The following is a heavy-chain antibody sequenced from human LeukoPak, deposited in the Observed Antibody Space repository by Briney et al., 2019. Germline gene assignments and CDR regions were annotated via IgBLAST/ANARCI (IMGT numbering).Heavy chain of an antibody. Sequence: PGGSLRLSCAASGFTVSSSYMTWVRQAPGKGLEFVSLIYSGGGTGYADSVKGRFTISRDNSKNTLYLQMNSLRADDTAVYYGARGYCVSGNCWGQGTLVTVSS. J-gene: IGHJ4*02. CDR1: GFTVSSSY. CDR2: IYSGGGT. V-gene: IGHV3-53*01. CDR3: ARGYCVSGNC. D-gene: IGHD3-10*01.